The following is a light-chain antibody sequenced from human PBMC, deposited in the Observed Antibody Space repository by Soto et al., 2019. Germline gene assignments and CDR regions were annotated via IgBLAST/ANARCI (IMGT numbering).Light chain of an antibody. Sequence: DIQMTQSPSSVSASVGDRVTITCRASPGISSRLAWYQQKPGKAPKLLIYTASSLQSGVPSRFSGRGSETDFTLTISSLQPEDFATYYCQQANSFPLPFGGGTKVEIK. CDR2: TAS. V-gene: IGKV1-12*01. CDR3: QQANSFPLP. CDR1: PGISSR. J-gene: IGKJ4*01.